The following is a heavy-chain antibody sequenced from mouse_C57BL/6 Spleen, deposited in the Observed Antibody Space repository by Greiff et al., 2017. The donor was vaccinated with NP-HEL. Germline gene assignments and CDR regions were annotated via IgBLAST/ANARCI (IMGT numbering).Heavy chain of an antibody. CDR3: ARGFYGNYWYFDV. D-gene: IGHD2-1*01. V-gene: IGHV1-53*01. Sequence: VQLQQPGTQLVKPGASVKLSCKASGYTFTSYWMHWVKQRPGQGLEWIGNINPSNGGTNYNEKFKSKATLTVDKSSSTAYMQLSSLTSEDSAVYYCARGFYGNYWYFDVWGTGTTVTVSS. CDR2: INPSNGGT. CDR1: GYTFTSYW. J-gene: IGHJ1*03.